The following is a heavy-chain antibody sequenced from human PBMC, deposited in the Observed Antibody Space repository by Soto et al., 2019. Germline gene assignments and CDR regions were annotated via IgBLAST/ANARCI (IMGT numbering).Heavy chain of an antibody. CDR1: GFTFSSYS. Sequence: PGGSLRLSCAASGFTFSSYSLSWVPHAPGKGLEWLSATGGSGGTTYYADSVKGRFTISRHNPKNPLYRQMNSWRAHDPTGDYWANGMIVENYRAGRQLGRFDYWGQGTLVTVSS. D-gene: IGHD3-22*01. CDR2: TGGSGGTT. V-gene: IGHV3-23*01. J-gene: IGHJ4*02. CDR3: ANGMIVENYRAGRQLGRFDY.